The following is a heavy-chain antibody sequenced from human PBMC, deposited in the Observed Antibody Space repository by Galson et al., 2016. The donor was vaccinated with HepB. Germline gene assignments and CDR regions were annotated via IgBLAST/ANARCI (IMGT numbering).Heavy chain of an antibody. V-gene: IGHV3-23*01. Sequence: SLRLSCAASGFPFSSYAMTWVRQAPGKGLEWVSAVSGSGLSTYYTDSVKGRFTISRDNSKNTVYLQMNSLRAEDTAVFYCARDWGGDTFGFYYYGLDVWGQGTTVTVSS. CDR1: GFPFSSYA. D-gene: IGHD3-16*01. CDR3: ARDWGGDTFGFYYYGLDV. J-gene: IGHJ6*02. CDR2: VSGSGLST.